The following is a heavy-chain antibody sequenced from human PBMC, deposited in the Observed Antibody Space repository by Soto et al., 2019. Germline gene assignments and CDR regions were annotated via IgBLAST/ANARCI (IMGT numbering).Heavy chain of an antibody. Sequence: QVQLVESGGGVVQPGRSLRLSCAASGFTFNMYTLHWVRQAPGKGLEWVAVISYDGSNKYYADSVKGRFAISRDNSKNTLYLQVNSVRGEDTAVYYCAKIRKYNWKLANYYYHYGMDVWGQGTTVTVSS. CDR2: ISYDGSNK. V-gene: IGHV3-30-3*02. D-gene: IGHD1-20*01. CDR3: AKIRKYNWKLANYYYHYGMDV. J-gene: IGHJ6*02. CDR1: GFTFNMYT.